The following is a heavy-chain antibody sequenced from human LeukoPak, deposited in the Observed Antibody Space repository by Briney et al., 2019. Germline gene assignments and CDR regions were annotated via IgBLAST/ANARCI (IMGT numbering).Heavy chain of an antibody. CDR2: IIPIFGTA. CDR1: GGTFSSYA. Sequence: SVTVSCKASGGTFSSYAISWVRQAPGQGLEWMGGIIPIFGTANYAQKFQGRVTITADDSTSTAYMELSSLRSEDTAVYYCARVGGFGEPNGDYYFDYWGEGTLVTVSS. CDR3: ARVGGFGEPNGDYYFDY. J-gene: IGHJ4*02. V-gene: IGHV1-69*13. D-gene: IGHD3-10*01.